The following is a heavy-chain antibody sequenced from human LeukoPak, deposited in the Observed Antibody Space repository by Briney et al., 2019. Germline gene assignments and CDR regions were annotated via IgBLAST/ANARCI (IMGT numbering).Heavy chain of an antibody. CDR3: AKDKGDYFDY. D-gene: IGHD1-26*01. CDR2: ISGSGGST. Sequence: GGSLRLSCAASGFTISSYAISWVRQAPGKGLEWVSAISGSGGSTYYADSVKGRFTISRDNSKNTLYLQMNSLRAEDTAVYYCAKDKGDYFDYWGQGTLVTVSS. J-gene: IGHJ4*02. V-gene: IGHV3-23*01. CDR1: GFTISSYA.